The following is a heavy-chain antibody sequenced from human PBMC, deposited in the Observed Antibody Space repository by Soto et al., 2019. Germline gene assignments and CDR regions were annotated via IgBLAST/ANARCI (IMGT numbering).Heavy chain of an antibody. CDR3: ARPDFGDYWYFDL. Sequence: QDQLVQSGAEVMKPGSSVKVSCKASGGTFSSHTFSWERQAPGQGLEWMGRIIPALGTATYAQKFQGRVTISADESATTVYMELNSLRSEDTAVYYCARPDFGDYWYFDLWGRGTLVTVSS. J-gene: IGHJ2*01. CDR2: IIPALGTA. V-gene: IGHV1-69*08. CDR1: GGTFSSHT. D-gene: IGHD4-17*01.